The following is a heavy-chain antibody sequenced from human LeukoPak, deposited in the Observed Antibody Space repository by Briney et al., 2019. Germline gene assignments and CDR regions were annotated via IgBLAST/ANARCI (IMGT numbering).Heavy chain of an antibody. Sequence: GGSLRLSCVGSGFTFSTYAMSWVRQAPGKGLEWVSAISGSGTRTSVKGRFTVSGDNSKNTLYLQMNSLRAEDTAVYYCAKDESVSGWWGGYFDYWGQGTLVTVS. CDR2: ISGSGTRT. J-gene: IGHJ4*02. CDR1: GFTFSTYA. D-gene: IGHD6-19*01. CDR3: AKDESVSGWWGGYFDY. V-gene: IGHV3-23*01.